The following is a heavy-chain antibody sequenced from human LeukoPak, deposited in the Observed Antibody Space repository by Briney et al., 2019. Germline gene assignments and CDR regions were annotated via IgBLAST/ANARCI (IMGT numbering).Heavy chain of an antibody. D-gene: IGHD5-24*01. CDR2: ISGSGGST. J-gene: IGHJ4*02. V-gene: IGHV3-23*01. Sequence: GGSLRLSCAASGFTFSSYAMSWVRQAPGKGLEWVSAISGSGGSTYYADSVKGRFTISRDNSKNTLYLQMNSLRAEDTAVYHCARDRDGYNLAPLDYWGQGTLVTVSS. CDR1: GFTFSSYA. CDR3: ARDRDGYNLAPLDY.